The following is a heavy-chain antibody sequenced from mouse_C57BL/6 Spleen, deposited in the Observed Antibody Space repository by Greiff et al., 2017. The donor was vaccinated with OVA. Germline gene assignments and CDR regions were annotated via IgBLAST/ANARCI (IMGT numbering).Heavy chain of an antibody. Sequence: QVQLQQPGAELVKPGASVKLSCKASGYTFTSYWMHWVKQRPGRGLEWIGRIDPNSGGTKYNEKFKSKATLTVDKPSSTAYMQLSVLTFEDSAVYYCARDCCSSSLYAMDYWGQGTSFTVSS. D-gene: IGHD1-1*01. J-gene: IGHJ4*01. CDR2: IDPNSGGT. V-gene: IGHV1-72*01. CDR3: ARDCCSSSLYAMDY. CDR1: GYTFTSYW.